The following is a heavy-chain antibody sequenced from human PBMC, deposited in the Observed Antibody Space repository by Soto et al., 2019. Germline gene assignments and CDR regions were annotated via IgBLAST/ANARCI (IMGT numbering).Heavy chain of an antibody. V-gene: IGHV3-48*02. J-gene: IGHJ5*02. CDR1: GFTFSSYI. D-gene: IGHD3-16*01. Sequence: EVQLVESGGGLVQHGGSLRLSCAASGFTFSSYIMNWVRQAPGKGLEWVSYISSSSSTIYYADSVKGRFTISRDKAKNSLYLQMNSVRDEDTAVYYCAREGVILNWFDPWRQGTLVTVA. CDR2: ISSSSSTI. CDR3: AREGVILNWFDP.